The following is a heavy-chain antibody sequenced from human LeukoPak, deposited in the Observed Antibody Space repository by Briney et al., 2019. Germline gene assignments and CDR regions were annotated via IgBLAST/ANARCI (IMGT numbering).Heavy chain of an antibody. Sequence: GRSLRLSCAASGFTFDDYAMHWVLQAPGKGLEWVSGISWNSGSIGYADSVKGRFTISRDNAKNSLYLQMNSLRAEDMALYYCAKGYSSGWYLGPADYWGQGTLVTVSS. J-gene: IGHJ4*02. CDR1: GFTFDDYA. CDR3: AKGYSSGWYLGPADY. V-gene: IGHV3-9*03. CDR2: ISWNSGSI. D-gene: IGHD6-19*01.